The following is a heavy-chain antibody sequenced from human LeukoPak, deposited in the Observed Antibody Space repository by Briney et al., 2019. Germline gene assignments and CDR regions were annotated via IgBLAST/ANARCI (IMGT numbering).Heavy chain of an antibody. CDR1: GGSFSGYY. CDR2: INHSGST. Sequence: DPSETLSLTCAVYGGSFSGYYWSWIRQPPGKGLEWIGEINHSGSTNYNPSLKSRVTISVDTSKNQFSLKLSSVTAADTAVYYCARGPHYYDSSGLDYWGQGTLVTVSS. V-gene: IGHV4-34*01. D-gene: IGHD3-22*01. CDR3: ARGPHYYDSSGLDY. J-gene: IGHJ4*02.